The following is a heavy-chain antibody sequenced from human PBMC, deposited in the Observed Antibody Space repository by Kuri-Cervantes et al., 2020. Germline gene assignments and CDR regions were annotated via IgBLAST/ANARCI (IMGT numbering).Heavy chain of an antibody. V-gene: IGHV3-33*01. J-gene: IGHJ4*02. CDR2: IWCDGSNK. CDR3: ARVVRGVRVWFGELD. D-gene: IGHD3-10*01. Sequence: LSLTCAASGFTFSSYGMHWVRQAPGKGLEWVAVIWCDGSNKYYADSVKGRFTISRDNSKNTLYLQMNSLRAEDTAVYYCARVVRGVRVWFGELDWGQGTLVTVSS. CDR1: GFTFSSYG.